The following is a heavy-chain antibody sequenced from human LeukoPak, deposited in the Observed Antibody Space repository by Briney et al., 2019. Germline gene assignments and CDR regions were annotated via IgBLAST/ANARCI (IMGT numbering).Heavy chain of an antibody. CDR1: GYSISSGYY. Sequence: MTSETLSLTCVVSGYSISSGYYWGWIRQPPGKGLEWIGSVYRSGSTYYNPSLKSRVTISVDTSKNQISLKVRSVTAADTAVYYCARENWVFDYWGQGILVTVSS. CDR3: ARENWVFDY. J-gene: IGHJ4*02. D-gene: IGHD7-27*01. CDR2: VYRSGST. V-gene: IGHV4-38-2*02.